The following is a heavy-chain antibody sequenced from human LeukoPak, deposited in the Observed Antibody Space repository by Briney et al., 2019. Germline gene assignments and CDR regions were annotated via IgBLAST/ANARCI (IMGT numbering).Heavy chain of an antibody. CDR3: ARDGLRYCRGGSCANWLDP. Sequence: GGSLRLSCAASGFTFSDYSMNWVRQAPGKGLEWVSSISTGFTYVYYADSVKGRFTISRDNAKNSLYLQMNSLRAEDTAVYYCARDGLRYCRGGSCANWLDPWGQGTLVTVSS. CDR1: GFTFSDYS. CDR2: ISTGFTYV. V-gene: IGHV3-21*01. J-gene: IGHJ5*02. D-gene: IGHD2-15*01.